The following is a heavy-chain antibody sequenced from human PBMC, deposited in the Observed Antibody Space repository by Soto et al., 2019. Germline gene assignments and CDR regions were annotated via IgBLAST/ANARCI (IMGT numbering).Heavy chain of an antibody. CDR1: GFTFSNYG. CDR3: AKADKRNYFEC. V-gene: IGHV3-33*06. CDR2: MWCGGGGA. J-gene: IGHJ4*02. D-gene: IGHD3-9*01. Sequence: GGSLRLSCAASGFTFSNYGMHWVRQAPGKGLEWVALMWCGGGGAYSADSVKGRFTISRDNSKNTLYLQMNSLGADDTAVYYCAKADKRNYFECWGQGALVTVSS.